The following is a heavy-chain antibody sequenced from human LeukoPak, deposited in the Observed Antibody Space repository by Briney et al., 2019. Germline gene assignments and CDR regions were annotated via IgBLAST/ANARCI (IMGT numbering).Heavy chain of an antibody. CDR2: INHSGST. J-gene: IGHJ4*02. D-gene: IGHD3-22*01. Sequence: PSETLSLTCTVSGYSITSGYYWGWIRQPPGKGLEWIGEINHSGSTNYNPSLKSRVTISVDTSKNQFSLKLSSVTAADTAVYYCARSFVYDSSGYFDYWGQGTLVTVSS. CDR3: ARSFVYDSSGYFDY. V-gene: IGHV4-38-2*02. CDR1: GYSITSGYY.